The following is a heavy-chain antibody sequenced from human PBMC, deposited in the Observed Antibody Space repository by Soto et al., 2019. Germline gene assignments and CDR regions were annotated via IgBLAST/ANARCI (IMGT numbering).Heavy chain of an antibody. CDR2: IKQDGSEK. Sequence: LILSCAASGFTFSSYWISWVRQARVKGLEWVANIKQDGSEKYYVDSVKGRFTISRDNAKNSLYLQMNSLRAEDTAVYYCARGRPYYYDSSGYLARWGQGTLVTVSS. J-gene: IGHJ4*02. D-gene: IGHD3-22*01. V-gene: IGHV3-7*01. CDR3: ARGRPYYYDSSGYLAR. CDR1: GFTFSSYW.